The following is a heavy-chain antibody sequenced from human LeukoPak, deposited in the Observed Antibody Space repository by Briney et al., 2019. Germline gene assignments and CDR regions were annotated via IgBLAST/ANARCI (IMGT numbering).Heavy chain of an antibody. D-gene: IGHD2-2*01. CDR1: GGSISSGGYY. Sequence: PSQTLSLTCTVSGGSISSGGYYWSWLRQHPGTGLEWIGEINHSGSTNYNPSLKSRVTISVDTSKNQFSLKLSSVTAADTAVYYCARGEPAARKGYRLELRRGWFDPWGQGTLVTVSS. CDR2: INHSGST. CDR3: ARGEPAARKGYRLELRRGWFDP. V-gene: IGHV4-31*03. J-gene: IGHJ5*02.